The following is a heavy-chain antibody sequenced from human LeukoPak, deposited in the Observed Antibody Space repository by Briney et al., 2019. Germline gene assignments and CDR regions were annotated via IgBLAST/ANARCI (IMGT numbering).Heavy chain of an antibody. CDR3: AREFAVAGTPYYFDY. D-gene: IGHD6-19*01. Sequence: PSETLSLTCTVSSDSVSRYYWSWIRQSAGRGLEWIGRIHASGNTNYNPSLKSRVTMSVDTSKNQFSLKLSSVTAADTAVYYCAREFAVAGTPYYFDYWGQGTLVTVSS. CDR2: IHASGNT. CDR1: SDSVSRYY. J-gene: IGHJ4*02. V-gene: IGHV4-4*07.